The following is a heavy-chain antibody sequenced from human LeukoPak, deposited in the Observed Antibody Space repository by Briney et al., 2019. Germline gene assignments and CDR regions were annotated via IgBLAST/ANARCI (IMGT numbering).Heavy chain of an antibody. CDR2: IYYSGST. V-gene: IGHV4-39*07. D-gene: IGHD6-13*01. J-gene: IGHJ4*02. CDR1: GGSISSSSYY. Sequence: SETLSLTCTVSGGSISSSSYYWGWIRQPPGKGLEWIGSIYYSGSTYYNPSLKGRVTISVDTSKNQFSLKLSSVSAADTAVYYCAREYSSSWYSIDYWGQGTLVTVSS. CDR3: AREYSSSWYSIDY.